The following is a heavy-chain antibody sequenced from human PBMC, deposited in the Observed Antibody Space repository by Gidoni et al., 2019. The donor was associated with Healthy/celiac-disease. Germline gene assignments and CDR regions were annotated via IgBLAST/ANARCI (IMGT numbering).Heavy chain of an antibody. Sequence: QVQLVQSGAEVKKPGASVKVSCKASGYTFTSYDINWVRQATGQGLEWMGWMNPNSGNTGYAQKFQGRVTMTRNTSISTAYMELSSLRSEDTAVYYCARNVVVVAAKTNYYYYGMDVWGQGTTVTVSS. CDR2: MNPNSGNT. D-gene: IGHD2-15*01. J-gene: IGHJ6*02. CDR1: GYTFTSYD. CDR3: ARNVVVVAAKTNYYYYGMDV. V-gene: IGHV1-8*01.